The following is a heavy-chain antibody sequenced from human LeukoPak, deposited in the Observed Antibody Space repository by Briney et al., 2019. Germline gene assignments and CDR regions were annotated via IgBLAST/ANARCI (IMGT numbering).Heavy chain of an antibody. CDR1: GFAFSSYA. J-gene: IGHJ4*02. V-gene: IGHV3-23*01. Sequence: GGSLRLSCAASGFAFSSYAMSWVHQAPGKGLEWVSSIISSGGVTYYADSLKGRFTISRDNSKNTVYLQMDSLRVEDSAVYYCAKNAGYSYGLYYFDYWGQGTLVTVSS. CDR3: AKNAGYSYGLYYFDY. D-gene: IGHD5-18*01. CDR2: IISSGGVT.